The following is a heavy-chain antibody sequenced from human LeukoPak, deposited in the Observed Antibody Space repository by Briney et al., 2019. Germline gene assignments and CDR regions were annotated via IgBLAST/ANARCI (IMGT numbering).Heavy chain of an antibody. D-gene: IGHD3-16*02. J-gene: IGHJ6*02. Sequence: PGGSLRLSCAASGFTFSSYAMSWVRQAPGKGLEWVSAISGSGGSTYYADSVKGRFTISRDNSKNTLYLQMNSLRAEDTAVYYCARDLSWGSYPQYYYYYYGMDVWGQGTTVTVSS. V-gene: IGHV3-23*01. CDR3: ARDLSWGSYPQYYYYYYGMDV. CDR1: GFTFSSYA. CDR2: ISGSGGST.